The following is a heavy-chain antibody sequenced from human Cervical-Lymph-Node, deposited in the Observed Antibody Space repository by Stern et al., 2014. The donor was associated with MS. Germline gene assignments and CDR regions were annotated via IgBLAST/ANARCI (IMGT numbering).Heavy chain of an antibody. J-gene: IGHJ6*02. CDR3: AKDWIDYGGLYGMDV. V-gene: IGHV3-30*18. D-gene: IGHD4-23*01. Sequence: QVQLVESGGGVVQPGRSLRLSCATSGFPFNSYNMHWVRQAPGKGLEWVALISYDGSNKYYADSVKGRFTLSRDDSRNTLYLQMSSLRPEDTAIYYCAKDWIDYGGLYGMDVWGQGTKVTVSS. CDR2: ISYDGSNK. CDR1: GFPFNSYN.